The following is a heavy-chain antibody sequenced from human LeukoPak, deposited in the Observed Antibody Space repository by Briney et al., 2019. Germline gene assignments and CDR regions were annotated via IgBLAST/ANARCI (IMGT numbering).Heavy chain of an antibody. J-gene: IGHJ5*02. CDR1: GFTFSSYA. D-gene: IGHD2-21*01. Sequence: GRSLRLSCAASGFTFSSYAMHWVRQAPGKGLEWVAVISYDGSNKYYADSVKGRFTISRDNSKNTLYLQMNSLRAEDTAVYYCARGVAVGIGNWFDPWGQGTLVTVSS. CDR2: ISYDGSNK. V-gene: IGHV3-30-3*01. CDR3: ARGVAVGIGNWFDP.